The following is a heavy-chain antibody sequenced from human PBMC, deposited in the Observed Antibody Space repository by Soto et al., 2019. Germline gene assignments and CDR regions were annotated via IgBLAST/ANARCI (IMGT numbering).Heavy chain of an antibody. D-gene: IGHD2-8*02. CDR3: AGVFTDEKSKYYFDY. V-gene: IGHV1-69*01. Sequence: QVQLVQSGAEVKKPGSSVKVSCKASGGTFSRYAISWVRQAPGQGLEWMGGIIPIFGTANYAQKFQRRVTITADESTSTAYMELSSLRSEDTAVYYCAGVFTDEKSKYYFDYWGQGTLVTVSS. CDR2: IIPIFGTA. J-gene: IGHJ4*02. CDR1: GGTFSRYA.